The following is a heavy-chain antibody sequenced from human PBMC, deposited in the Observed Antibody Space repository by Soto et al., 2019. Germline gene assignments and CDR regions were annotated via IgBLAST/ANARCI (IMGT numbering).Heavy chain of an antibody. CDR3: AKGGVRLFPYYYYGMDV. V-gene: IGHV3-30*18. D-gene: IGHD3-3*01. J-gene: IGHJ6*02. Sequence: QVQLVESGGGVVQPGRSLRLSCAASGFTFSSYGMHWVRQAPGKGLEWVAVISYDGSNKYYADSVKGRFTISRDNSKNTLYLQMNSLRAEDTAVSYCAKGGVRLFPYYYYGMDVWGQGTTVTVSS. CDR2: ISYDGSNK. CDR1: GFTFSSYG.